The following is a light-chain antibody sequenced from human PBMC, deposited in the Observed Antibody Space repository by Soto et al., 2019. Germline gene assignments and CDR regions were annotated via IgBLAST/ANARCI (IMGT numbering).Light chain of an antibody. V-gene: IGKV1-5*01. Sequence: DIQMTQAPSTLSASVGDRVTITCRASQRISHFLSWYQQKPAKVPKLLIYDASNLGSGVPSRFSGSGSGTDFTLPISGLQPDDFTTYYCQQYTSYSRAFGQGTKVDIK. CDR1: QRISHF. CDR2: DAS. J-gene: IGKJ1*01. CDR3: QQYTSYSRA.